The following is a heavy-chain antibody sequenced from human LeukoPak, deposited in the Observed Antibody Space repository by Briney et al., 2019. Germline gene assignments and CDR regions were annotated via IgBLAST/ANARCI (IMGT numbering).Heavy chain of an antibody. CDR3: ASTDFGDYWPDY. CDR2: IYYSGST. Sequence: SETLSLTCAVYGGSFSGYYWSWIRQPPGKGLEWIGYIYYSGSTNYNPSLKSRVTISVDTSKNQFSLKLSSVTAADTAVYYCASTDFGDYWPDYWGQGTLVTVSS. V-gene: IGHV4-59*08. J-gene: IGHJ4*02. D-gene: IGHD4-17*01. CDR1: GGSFSGYY.